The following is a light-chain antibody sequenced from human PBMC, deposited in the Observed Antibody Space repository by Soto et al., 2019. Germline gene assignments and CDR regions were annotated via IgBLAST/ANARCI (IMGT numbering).Light chain of an antibody. Sequence: EIVLTQSPATLSLSPGERATLSCRASQTVTCYLAWYQQQPAQTPRLLIFDTSISAAGIPARFSGNGSETAFTLTISRQEPEDFAVYYWQQRCHWPPLYTFGQWTNLHIK. CDR2: DTS. J-gene: IGKJ2*01. V-gene: IGKV3-11*01. CDR1: QTVTCY. CDR3: QQRCHWPPLYT.